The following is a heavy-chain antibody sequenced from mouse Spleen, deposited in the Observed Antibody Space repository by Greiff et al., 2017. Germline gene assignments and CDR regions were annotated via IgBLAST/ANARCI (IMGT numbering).Heavy chain of an antibody. J-gene: IGHJ2*01. CDR3: ARGPFITTVVENYFDY. Sequence: ESGPGLVKPSQSLSLTCSVTGYSITSGYYWNWIRQFPGNKLEWMGYISYDGSNNYNPSLKNRISITRDTSKNQFFLKLNSVTTEDTATYYCARGPFITTVVENYFDYWGQGTTLTVSS. CDR1: GYSITSGYY. CDR2: ISYDGSN. D-gene: IGHD1-1*01. V-gene: IGHV3-6*01.